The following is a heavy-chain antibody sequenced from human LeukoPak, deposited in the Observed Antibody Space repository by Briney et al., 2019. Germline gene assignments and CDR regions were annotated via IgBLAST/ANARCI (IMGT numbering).Heavy chain of an antibody. D-gene: IGHD5-18*01. CDR2: INPSGGST. Sequence: ASVKVSCKASGYTFTSYYTHWVRQAPGQGLEWMGIINPSGGSTSYAQKFQGRVTMTRDMSTSTVYMELSSLRSEDTALYYCARDPKTRRGYSYGYQNWFDPWGQGTLVTVSS. CDR3: ARDPKTRRGYSYGYQNWFDP. J-gene: IGHJ5*02. V-gene: IGHV1-46*01. CDR1: GYTFTSYY.